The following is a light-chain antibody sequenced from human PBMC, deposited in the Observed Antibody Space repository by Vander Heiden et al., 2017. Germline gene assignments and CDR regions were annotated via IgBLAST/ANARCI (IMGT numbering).Light chain of an antibody. CDR3: QQYSNGPPYT. Sequence: EIVMTNSQATLSVSTGERATLSCRTSQSVSSNLAWYQQKPGQAPRLLIYGASTRATGIPARFSGSGSGTEFTLTISSLQSEDFAVYYCQQYSNGPPYTFGQGTKLETK. J-gene: IGKJ2*01. V-gene: IGKV3-15*01. CDR1: QSVSSN. CDR2: GAS.